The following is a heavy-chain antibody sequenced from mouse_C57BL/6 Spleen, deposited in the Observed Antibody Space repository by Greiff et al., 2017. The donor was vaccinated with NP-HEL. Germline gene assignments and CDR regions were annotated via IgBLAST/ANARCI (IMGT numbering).Heavy chain of an antibody. CDR3: ARHSGDYDLTWFAY. J-gene: IGHJ3*01. CDR2: IWSDGST. CDR1: GFSLTSYG. V-gene: IGHV2-6-1*01. Sequence: VMLVESGPGLVAPSQSLSITCTVSGFSLTSYGVHWVRQPPGKGLEWLVVIWSDGSTTYNSALKSRLSISKDNSKSQVFLKMNSLQTDDTAMYYCARHSGDYDLTWFAYWGQGTLVTVSA. D-gene: IGHD2-4*01.